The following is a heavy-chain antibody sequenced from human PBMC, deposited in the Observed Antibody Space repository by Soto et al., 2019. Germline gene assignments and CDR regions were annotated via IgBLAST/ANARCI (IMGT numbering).Heavy chain of an antibody. CDR3: AREPSP. V-gene: IGHV4-31*03. CDR1: GASISSGGYY. Sequence: QVQLQESGPGLVKPSQTLSLTCTVSGASISSGGYYWGWIRQHPGKGLEWIGYIYYSGGTYYNPSLKGRVAIPVATPKNHFSLRLSSVTAADTAVYYCAREPSPWGQGTLVTVSS. J-gene: IGHJ5*02. CDR2: IYYSGGT.